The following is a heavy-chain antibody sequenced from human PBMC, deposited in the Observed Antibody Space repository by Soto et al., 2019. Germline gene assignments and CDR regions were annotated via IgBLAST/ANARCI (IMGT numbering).Heavy chain of an antibody. J-gene: IGHJ4*02. CDR1: GFTFSSYD. V-gene: IGHV3-23*01. Sequence: PGGSLRLSCVGSGFTFSSYDMSWVRQAPGKGLEWVSGGRTYYADSVKGRFTISRDNSKSTLYLQMNSLRAEDTAVYYCAKDLSSGWYDYWGQGTLVTVSS. CDR3: AKDLSSGWYDY. CDR2: GRT. D-gene: IGHD6-19*01.